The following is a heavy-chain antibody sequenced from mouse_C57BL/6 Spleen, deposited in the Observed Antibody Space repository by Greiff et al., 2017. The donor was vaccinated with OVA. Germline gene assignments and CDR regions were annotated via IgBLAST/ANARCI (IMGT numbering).Heavy chain of an antibody. D-gene: IGHD2-5*01. V-gene: IGHV1-9*01. Sequence: QVQLQQSGPDLMKPAASVTLSCTATGYSFTGYWIEWVKQTPGHGLEWIGEILPGCGSTYYNDKFKGMAPFTADSSSHTAYMQLSRLATENSAIYYCARLGSNYEGYFDYWGKGTTLAVSS. CDR2: ILPGCGST. J-gene: IGHJ2*01. CDR1: GYSFTGYW. CDR3: ARLGSNYEGYFDY.